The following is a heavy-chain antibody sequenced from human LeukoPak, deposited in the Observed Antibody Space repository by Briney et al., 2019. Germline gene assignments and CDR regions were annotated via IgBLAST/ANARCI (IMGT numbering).Heavy chain of an antibody. CDR3: AACSSKTRYDF. V-gene: IGHV3-53*01. J-gene: IGHJ4*02. CDR2: IYNDGST. Sequence: PGGSLRLSCAASGFTFNNYAMSWVRQAPGKGLEWVSVIYNDGSTYYADSVKGRFTISRDNSKNTLYLQMNSLRAEDTAVYYCAACSSKTRYDFWGQGTLVTVSS. CDR1: GFTFNNYA. D-gene: IGHD2-2*01.